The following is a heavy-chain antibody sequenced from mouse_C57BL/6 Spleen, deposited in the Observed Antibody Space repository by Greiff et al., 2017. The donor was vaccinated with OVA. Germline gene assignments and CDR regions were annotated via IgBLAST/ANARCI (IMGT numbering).Heavy chain of an antibody. CDR2: IYPGSGST. CDR3: ATTPLYYGSREDFDY. D-gene: IGHD1-1*01. CDR1: GYTFTSYW. V-gene: IGHV1-55*01. Sequence: QVQLQQPGAELVKPGASVKMSCKASGYTFTSYWITWVKQRPGQGLAWIGDIYPGSGSTNYNEKFKSKATLTVDTSSSTAYMQLSSLTSEDSAVYYCATTPLYYGSREDFDYWGQGTTLTVSS. J-gene: IGHJ2*01.